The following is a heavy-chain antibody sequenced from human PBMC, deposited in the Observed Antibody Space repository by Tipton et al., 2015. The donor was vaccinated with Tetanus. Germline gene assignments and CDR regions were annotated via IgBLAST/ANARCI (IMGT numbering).Heavy chain of an antibody. D-gene: IGHD4-11*01. CDR2: IHHSGLA. CDR1: RGSINSGTFY. J-gene: IGHJ3*02. CDR3: ARNVYTVTNDAFDI. V-gene: IGHV4-30-4*08. Sequence: TLSLTCTVSRGSINSGTFYWDWIRQPPGKGLEWIAFIHHSGLAFSKPSLKSRVSISIDTSQNQFSLRLTSVTAADTAVYFCARNVYTVTNDAFDIWGHGTLVNVSS.